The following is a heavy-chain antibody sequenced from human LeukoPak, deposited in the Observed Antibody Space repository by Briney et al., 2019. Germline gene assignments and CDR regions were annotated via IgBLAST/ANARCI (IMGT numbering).Heavy chain of an antibody. CDR3: ARAGEVYNSGSYLEY. D-gene: IGHD6-19*01. CDR2: IIPIFGPA. Sequence: ASVKVSCKASGGTFSSYAISWVRQAPGQGLEWMGGIIPIFGPANYAQKFQGRVTITADESTSTAYMELSSLRSEDTAVYYCARAGEVYNSGSYLEYWGQGTLVTVSS. CDR1: GGTFSSYA. J-gene: IGHJ4*02. V-gene: IGHV1-69*13.